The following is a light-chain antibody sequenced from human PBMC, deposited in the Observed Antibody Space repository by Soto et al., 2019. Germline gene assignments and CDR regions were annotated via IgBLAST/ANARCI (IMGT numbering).Light chain of an antibody. V-gene: IGLV2-14*01. Sequence: QSALTQPASVSGPPGQSITISCTGTSSDVGGYNYVSWYQQHPGKAPKLMIYDVSNRPSGVSNRFSGSKSGNTASLTISGLRAEDEADYYCSSYTSSTLYVFGTGTKVTVL. CDR3: SSYTSSTLYV. CDR2: DVS. CDR1: SSDVGGYNY. J-gene: IGLJ1*01.